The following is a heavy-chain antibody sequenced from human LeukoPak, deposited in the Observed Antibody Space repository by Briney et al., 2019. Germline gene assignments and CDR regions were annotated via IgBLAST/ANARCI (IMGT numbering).Heavy chain of an antibody. CDR3: AKSAPLIVVVPAAHFDY. V-gene: IGHV3-23*01. J-gene: IGHJ4*02. D-gene: IGHD2-2*01. Sequence: PGGSLRLSCAASGFTFSSYAMSWVRQAPGKGLEWVSAISGSGGSTYYADSVKGRFTISRDNSKNTLYLQMNSLRAEDTAVYYCAKSAPLIVVVPAAHFDYWGQGTLVTVSS. CDR1: GFTFSSYA. CDR2: ISGSGGST.